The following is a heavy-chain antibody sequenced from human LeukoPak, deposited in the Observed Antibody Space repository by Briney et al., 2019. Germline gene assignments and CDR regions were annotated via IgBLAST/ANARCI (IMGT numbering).Heavy chain of an antibody. V-gene: IGHV3-23*01. CDR1: GFTFSSYA. CDR3: VKDRGGSPFYGMDV. D-gene: IGHD1-26*01. Sequence: GGSLRLSCAGSGFTFSSYAMSWVRQAPGKGLEWVSTISGSGGAGTYYADSVKGRFTVSRDNSRNTLYLPMNSLRAEDTTVYYCVKDRGGSPFYGMDVWGQGTTVTVSS. CDR2: ISGSGGAGT. J-gene: IGHJ6*02.